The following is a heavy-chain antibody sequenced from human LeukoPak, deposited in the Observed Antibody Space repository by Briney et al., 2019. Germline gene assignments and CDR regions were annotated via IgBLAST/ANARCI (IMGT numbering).Heavy chain of an antibody. D-gene: IGHD5-24*01. CDR1: GGTFSSYA. J-gene: IGHJ4*02. CDR3: ARGDGYNFLYFDY. Sequence: SVKVSCKASGGTFSSYAISWVRQAPGQGLEWMGGIIPIFGTANYAQKFQGRVTITMDESTSTAYMELSSLRSEDTAVYYCARGDGYNFLYFDYWGQGTLVTVSS. CDR2: IIPIFGTA. V-gene: IGHV1-69*05.